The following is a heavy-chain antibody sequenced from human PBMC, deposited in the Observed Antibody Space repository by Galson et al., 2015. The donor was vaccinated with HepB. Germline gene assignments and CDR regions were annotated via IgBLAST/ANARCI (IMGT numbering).Heavy chain of an antibody. J-gene: IGHJ6*02. CDR2: IIPIFGTA. V-gene: IGHV1-69*13. D-gene: IGHD6-13*01. CDR1: GGTFSSYA. CDR3: AKAGGGSSWSPYYYYGMDV. Sequence: SVKVSCKASGGTFSSYAISWVRQAPGQGLEWMGGIIPIFGTANYAQKFQGRVTITADESTSTAYMELSSLRSEDTAVYYCAKAGGGSSWSPYYYYGMDVWGQGTTVTVSS.